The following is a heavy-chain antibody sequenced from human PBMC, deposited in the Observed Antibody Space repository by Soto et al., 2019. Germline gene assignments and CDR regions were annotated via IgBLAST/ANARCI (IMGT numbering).Heavy chain of an antibody. J-gene: IGHJ6*02. CDR3: ARGGPVGYWGGVVKPPPPIGCYGMDV. CDR2: IKSKTDGGTT. Sequence: PGGSLRLSCAASGFTFSNAWMRWVRQAPGKGLEWVGRIKSKTDGGTTDYAAPVKGRFTISRDDSKNTLYLQMTSLKTEDTAVYYCARGGPVGYWGGVVKPPPPIGCYGMDVWGQGTTVTVSS. CDR1: GFTFSNAW. V-gene: IGHV3-15*01. D-gene: IGHD2-15*01.